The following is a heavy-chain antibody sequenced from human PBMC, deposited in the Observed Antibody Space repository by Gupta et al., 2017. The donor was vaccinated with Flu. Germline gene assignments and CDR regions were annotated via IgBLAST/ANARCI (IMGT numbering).Heavy chain of an antibody. J-gene: IGHJ6*02. V-gene: IGHV3-23*01. CDR1: YA. Sequence: YAMSWVRQATGKGLGWVSAISGSGGSTYYADSVKGRFTISRDNSKNTLYLQMSRLRAEDTAVYYCAKGAYVVRNNWNVYHRYGRDVWGQGTTVTVSS. CDR2: ISGSGGST. D-gene: IGHD1-1*01. CDR3: AKGAYVVRNNWNVYHRYGRDV.